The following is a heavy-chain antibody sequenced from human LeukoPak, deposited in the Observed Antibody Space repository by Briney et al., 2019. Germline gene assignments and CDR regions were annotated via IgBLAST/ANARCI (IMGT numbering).Heavy chain of an antibody. CDR3: ARGESSSWPYLHYYYYYMDV. CDR2: ISSNGGST. D-gene: IGHD6-13*01. V-gene: IGHV3-64*01. CDR1: GFTFSSYA. Sequence: GGSLRLSCAASGFTFSSYAMHWVRQAPGKGLEYVSAISSNGGSTYYANSVKGRFTISRDNSKNTLYLQMGSLRAEDTAVYYCARGESSSWPYLHYYYYYMDVWGKGTTVTISS. J-gene: IGHJ6*03.